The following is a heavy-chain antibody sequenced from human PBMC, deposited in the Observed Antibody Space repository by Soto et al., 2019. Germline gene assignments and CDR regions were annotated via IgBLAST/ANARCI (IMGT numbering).Heavy chain of an antibody. CDR3: ARITMERTYSFDY. V-gene: IGHV4-34*01. CDR2: INHSGST. CDR1: GGSFSGYY. Sequence: QVQLQQWGAGLLKPSETLSLTCAVYGGSFSGYYWSWIRQPPGKGLEWIGEINHSGSTNYNPSLKSRVNRSVDTSKNQFSLKLSSVTAADTAVYYCARITMERTYSFDYWGQGTLVTVSS. D-gene: IGHD3-10*01. J-gene: IGHJ4*02.